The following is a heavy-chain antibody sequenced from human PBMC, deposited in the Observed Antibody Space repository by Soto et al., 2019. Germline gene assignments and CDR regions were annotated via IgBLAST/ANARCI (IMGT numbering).Heavy chain of an antibody. J-gene: IGHJ3*02. CDR1: GDSVSSNSAA. V-gene: IGHV6-1*01. CDR2: TYYRSKWYN. D-gene: IGHD2-21*01. Sequence: SQTLSLTCAISGDSVSSNSAAWNWIRQSPSRGLEWLGRTYYRSKWYNDYAVSVKSRITINSDTSKNQFSLQLNSVTPEDTAVYYCARAYCGGDCYSRAFDIWGQGTMVTVSS. CDR3: ARAYCGGDCYSRAFDI.